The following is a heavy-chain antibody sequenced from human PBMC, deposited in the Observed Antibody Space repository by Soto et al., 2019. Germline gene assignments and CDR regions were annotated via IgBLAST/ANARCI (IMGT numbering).Heavy chain of an antibody. Sequence: PGESLKISCKGSGYTFTNYWIGWVRQMPGKGLEWVGIIYPADSETRYSPSFQGQVTISVDKSINTAYLQWSSLKASDTAMYYCARRPWLSGYYDYWGQGTLVTVSS. V-gene: IGHV5-51*01. CDR2: IYPADSET. J-gene: IGHJ4*02. D-gene: IGHD3-22*01. CDR1: GYTFTNYW. CDR3: ARRPWLSGYYDY.